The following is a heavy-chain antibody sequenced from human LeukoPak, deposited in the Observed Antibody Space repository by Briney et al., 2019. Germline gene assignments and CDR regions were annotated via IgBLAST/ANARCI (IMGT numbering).Heavy chain of an antibody. Sequence: GASVKVSCKASGYTFTGYYMHWVRQAPGQGLEWLGWINPHTGGTNYAQKFQGRVTMTRDTSISTAYMELSGLTSDDTAVYYCARPYCSGGSCHDYFDCWGQGTLVTVSS. CDR3: ARPYCSGGSCHDYFDC. D-gene: IGHD2-15*01. V-gene: IGHV1-2*02. CDR2: INPHTGGT. CDR1: GYTFTGYY. J-gene: IGHJ4*02.